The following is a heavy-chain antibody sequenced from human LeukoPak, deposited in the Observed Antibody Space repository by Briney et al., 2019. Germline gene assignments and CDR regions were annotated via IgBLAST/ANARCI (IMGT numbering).Heavy chain of an antibody. CDR2: IWYDGSKK. Sequence: GRSLKLSCAASGFTFSSFGMHWVRQAPGKGLEWVAVIWYDGSKKNYADSVRGRFTISRDNSKNTLYLQMNSLRAEDAGVYYCARPPEDWGQGTLVTVSS. CDR1: GFTFSSFG. V-gene: IGHV3-33*01. CDR3: ARPPED. J-gene: IGHJ4*02.